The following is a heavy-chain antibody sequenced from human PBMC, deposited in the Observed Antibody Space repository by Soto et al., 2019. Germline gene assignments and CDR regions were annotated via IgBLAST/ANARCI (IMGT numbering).Heavy chain of an antibody. CDR3: AHMLTGTGGRFDH. D-gene: IGHD2-8*02. J-gene: IGHJ4*02. Sequence: TQSLVGAFSFPRFPLSTSGVALGWIRQPPEKALEWLALIFWDDDRRYSPSLKSRLTITKDTSKNQVVLTLTNMDAVETATYYCAHMLTGTGGRFDHWGQGTVFTVYS. V-gene: IGHV2-5*02. CDR2: IFWDDDR. CDR1: RFPLSTSGVA.